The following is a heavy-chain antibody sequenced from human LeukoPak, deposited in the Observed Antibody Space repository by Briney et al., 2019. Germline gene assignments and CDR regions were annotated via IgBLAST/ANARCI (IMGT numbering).Heavy chain of an antibody. J-gene: IGHJ6*02. CDR1: GYTFTSYY. D-gene: IGHD6-19*01. Sequence: GASVKVSCKASGYTFTSYYMHWVRQAPGQGLEWMGIINPSGGSTSYAQKFQGRVTMTRDTSTSTAYMELSSLRSEDTAVYYCARMFVAGTPDYYYGMDVWGQGTTVTVSS. CDR2: INPSGGST. CDR3: ARMFVAGTPDYYYGMDV. V-gene: IGHV1-46*01.